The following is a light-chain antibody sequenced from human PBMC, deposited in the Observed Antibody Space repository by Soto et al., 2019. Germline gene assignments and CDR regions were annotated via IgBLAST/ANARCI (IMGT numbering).Light chain of an antibody. CDR1: SSDVGAYNF. CDR2: EVN. Sequence: QSALTQPPSASGSPGQSVNISCTGTSSDVGAYNFVSWYQQHPGKAPKVIIYEVNKRPSGVPNRFAGSKSGNTASLTVSGLQAEDAADYYCSSHAGSNPWVFGGGTKSPS. J-gene: IGLJ3*02. CDR3: SSHAGSNPWV. V-gene: IGLV2-8*01.